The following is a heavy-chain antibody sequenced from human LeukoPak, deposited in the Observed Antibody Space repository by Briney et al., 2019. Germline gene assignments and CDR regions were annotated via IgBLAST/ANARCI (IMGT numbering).Heavy chain of an antibody. V-gene: IGHV4-34*01. CDR2: VKYTGST. CDR1: GGSFSGYY. J-gene: IGHJ4*02. Sequence: SETLSLTCAVYGGSFSGYYWTWIRQTPRKGLEWIGEVKYTGSTNCNPSLKSRVTISIDMSKNQFFLILTSVTAADTAVYYCARGPPLNPGDYDSSGYYYFDYWGQGTLVTVSS. CDR3: ARGPPLNPGDYDSSGYYYFDY. D-gene: IGHD3-22*01.